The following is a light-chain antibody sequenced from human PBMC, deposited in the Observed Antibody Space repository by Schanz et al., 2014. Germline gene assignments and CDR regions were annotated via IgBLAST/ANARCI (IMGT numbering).Light chain of an antibody. Sequence: QSALTQPASVSGSPGQSITISCTGTSSDLGGYNLVSWYQQHPGKAPKFIIYDVSNRPSGVSDRFSGSKSGNTASLTISGLQTEDEADYYCSSYTSSSPPVVFGGGTKLTVL. J-gene: IGLJ2*01. CDR2: DVS. CDR1: SSDLGGYNL. CDR3: SSYTSSSPPVV. V-gene: IGLV2-14*03.